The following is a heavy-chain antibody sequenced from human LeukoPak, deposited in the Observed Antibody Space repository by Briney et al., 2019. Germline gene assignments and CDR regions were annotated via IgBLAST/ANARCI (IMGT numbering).Heavy chain of an antibody. CDR3: ARRSRGYYDSSGYYYGY. CDR1: GYSFTSYW. V-gene: IGHV5-51*01. J-gene: IGHJ4*02. D-gene: IGHD3-22*01. Sequence: GESLKISCKGSGYSFTSYWIGWVRQMPGKGLEWMGIIYPGDSDTRYSPSFQGQVTISADKPISTAYLQWSSLKASDTAMYYCARRSRGYYDSSGYYYGYWGQGTLVTVSS. CDR2: IYPGDSDT.